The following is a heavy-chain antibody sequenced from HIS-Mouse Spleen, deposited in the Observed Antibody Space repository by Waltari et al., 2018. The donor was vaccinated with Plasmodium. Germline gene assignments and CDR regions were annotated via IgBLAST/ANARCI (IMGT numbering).Heavy chain of an antibody. CDR1: GFTFADYA. V-gene: IGHV3-9*01. CDR2: ISWNSGSI. Sequence: EVQLVESGGGLVQPGRSLRLSCAASGFTFADYAMHWVRQAPGKGLEWVSGISWNSGSIGYADSVKGRFTISRDNAKNSLYLQMNSLRAEDTALYYCAKEAAYGDYGGYFDYWGQGTLVTVSS. J-gene: IGHJ4*02. CDR3: AKEAAYGDYGGYFDY. D-gene: IGHD4-17*01.